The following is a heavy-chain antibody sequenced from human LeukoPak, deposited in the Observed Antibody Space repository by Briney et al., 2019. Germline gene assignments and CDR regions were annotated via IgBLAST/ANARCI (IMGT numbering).Heavy chain of an antibody. D-gene: IGHD2-15*01. CDR3: ARVWGYCSGGSCYDAEAWFDP. J-gene: IGHJ5*02. Sequence: SETLSLTCTVSGGSISSSSYYWGWIRQPPGKGLEWIGSIYYSGGTYYNPSLKSRVTISVDTSKNQFSLKLSSVTAADTAVYYCARVWGYCSGGSCYDAEAWFDPWGQGTLVTVSS. V-gene: IGHV4-39*01. CDR1: GGSISSSSYY. CDR2: IYYSGGT.